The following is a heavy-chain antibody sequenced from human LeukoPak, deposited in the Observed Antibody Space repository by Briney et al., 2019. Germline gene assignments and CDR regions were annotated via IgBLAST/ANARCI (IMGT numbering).Heavy chain of an antibody. D-gene: IGHD3-10*01. V-gene: IGHV3-53*01. CDR2: IYTADLT. CDR3: ARGGLVNRGINLLDY. CDR1: GITVSGNY. J-gene: IGHJ4*02. Sequence: GGSLRLSCAVSGITVSGNYMNWVRQAPGKGLEWISVIYTADLTHYSDSLKGRFIISRDTSRNIVYLQMNTLRDDDTARYFCARGGLVNRGINLLDYWGQGTLVIVSS.